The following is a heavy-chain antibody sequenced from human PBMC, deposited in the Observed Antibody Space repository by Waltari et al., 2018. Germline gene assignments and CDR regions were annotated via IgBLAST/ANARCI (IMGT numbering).Heavy chain of an antibody. CDR2: IYYSGST. CDR1: GGSISSGASY. Sequence: QVQLQESGPGLVKPSQTLSLTCTVSGGSISSGASYWSWIRPHPGKGLEWIGYIYYSGSTYYNPSLKSRVAISRDTSKNQFSLKVTSVTAADTAVYYCARFLGGRWFDPWGQGALVTVSS. V-gene: IGHV4-31*02. J-gene: IGHJ5*02. CDR3: ARFLGGRWFDP. D-gene: IGHD3-3*01.